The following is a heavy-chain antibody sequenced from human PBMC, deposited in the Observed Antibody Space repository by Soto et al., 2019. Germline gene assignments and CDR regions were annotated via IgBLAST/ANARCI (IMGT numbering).Heavy chain of an antibody. CDR1: GYTFTGYY. J-gene: IGHJ4*02. V-gene: IGHV1-2*02. Sequence: ASVKVSCKASGYTFTGYYIHWVRQAPLQVLEWMGCINPNSGGTNYAQKFQGRVTMTRDTSLSTAYMELSRLRSDDTAVYYCARVFGSVQRYHFDYWAQGTLVTVSS. CDR2: INPNSGGT. CDR3: ARVFGSVQRYHFDY. D-gene: IGHD3-10*01.